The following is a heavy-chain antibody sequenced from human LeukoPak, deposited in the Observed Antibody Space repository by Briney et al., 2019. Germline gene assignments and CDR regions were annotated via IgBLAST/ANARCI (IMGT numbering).Heavy chain of an antibody. J-gene: IGHJ4*02. CDR3: ARDRGSVYRSDYFDY. Sequence: GGSLRLSCAASGFTFSSYWMSWVRQAPGKGLEWVANIKQDGSEKYYVDSVKGRFTISRDNAKSSLCLQMNSLRAEDTAVYYCARDRGSVYRSDYFDYWGQGTLVTVSS. CDR1: GFTFSSYW. CDR2: IKQDGSEK. V-gene: IGHV3-7*01. D-gene: IGHD3-16*02.